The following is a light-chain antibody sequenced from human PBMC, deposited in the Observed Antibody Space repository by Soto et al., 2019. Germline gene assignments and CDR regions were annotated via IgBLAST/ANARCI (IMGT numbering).Light chain of an antibody. CDR3: TSYTSSSTVV. CDR2: DVS. Sequence: QSALTQPASVSGSPGQSITISCTGTSSDVGGYNYVSWYQQHPGKAPKLMIYDVSTRPSGVSNRFSGSKSGNTASLTISWLQAEDEADYYCTSYTSSSTVVFGGGTKLTV. J-gene: IGLJ2*01. V-gene: IGLV2-14*01. CDR1: SSDVGGYNY.